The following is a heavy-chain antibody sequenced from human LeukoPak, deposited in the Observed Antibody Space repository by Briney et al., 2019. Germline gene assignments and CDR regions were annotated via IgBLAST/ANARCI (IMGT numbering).Heavy chain of an antibody. CDR1: GFTFSSYY. CDR3: AKDKKAGYSGYDY. V-gene: IGHV3-43*01. J-gene: IGHJ4*02. Sequence: GGSLRLSCAASGFTFSSYYMNWVRQAPGKGLEWVSLISWDGGSTYYADSVKGRFTISRDNSKNSLYLQMNSLRTEDTALYYCAKDKKAGYSGYDYWGQGTLVTVSS. CDR2: ISWDGGST. D-gene: IGHD5-12*01.